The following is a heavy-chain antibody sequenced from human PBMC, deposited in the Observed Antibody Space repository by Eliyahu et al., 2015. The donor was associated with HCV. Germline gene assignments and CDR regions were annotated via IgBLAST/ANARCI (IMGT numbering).Heavy chain of an antibody. CDR3: ARVDYDPLHWFAP. V-gene: IGHV4-61*01. CDR2: IYYSGST. D-gene: IGHD3-3*01. Sequence: QVQLQESGPRLVKTSETLSLTCTVSGGSVSSDNDYWSWIRQPPGKGLEWIGYIYYSGSTNYHPSLKSRVTISVDTSKNQFSLKLSSVTAADTAVYYCARVDYDPLHWFAPWGQGTLVTVSS. CDR1: GGSVSSDNDY. J-gene: IGHJ5*02.